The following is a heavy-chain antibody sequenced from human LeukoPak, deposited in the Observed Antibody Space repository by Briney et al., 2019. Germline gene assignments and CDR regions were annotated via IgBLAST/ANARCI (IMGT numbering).Heavy chain of an antibody. D-gene: IGHD6-19*01. CDR1: GFTFSSYS. CDR3: ASGYSSGWYLDAYYDY. Sequence: GGSLRLSCAASGFTFSSYSMNWVRQAPGKGLEWVSYISSSSSTIYYADSVKGRFTISRDNAKNSLYLQMNSLRAEDTAVYYCASGYSSGWYLDAYYDYWGQGTLVTVSS. CDR2: ISSSSSTI. V-gene: IGHV3-48*01. J-gene: IGHJ4*02.